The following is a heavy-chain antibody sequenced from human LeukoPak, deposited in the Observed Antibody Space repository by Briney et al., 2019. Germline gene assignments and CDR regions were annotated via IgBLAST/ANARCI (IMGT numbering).Heavy chain of an antibody. CDR2: ISGSGDRT. J-gene: IGHJ4*02. V-gene: IGHV3-23*01. CDR3: AKIPQVGTTSVPNFDY. CDR1: GFTFSSYA. D-gene: IGHD2/OR15-2a*01. Sequence: PGGSLRLSCAASGFTFSSYAMNWVRQPPGRGLEWASIISGSGDRTYYTDSVKGRFTISRDNSRNTLYLQMSSLRTEDTAVYYCAKIPQVGTTSVPNFDYWGQGTLVTVSS.